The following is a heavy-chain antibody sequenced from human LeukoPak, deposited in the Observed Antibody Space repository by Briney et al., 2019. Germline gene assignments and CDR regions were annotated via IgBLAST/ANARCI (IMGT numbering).Heavy chain of an antibody. V-gene: IGHV1-8*03. CDR2: MNPNSGNT. Sequence: ASVKVSCKASGYTFTSYYMHWVRQATGQGLEWMGWMNPNSGNTGYAQKFQGRVTITRNTSISTAYMELSSLRSEDTAVYYCAITHGYCTNGVCSPFSFDYWGQGTLVTVSS. J-gene: IGHJ4*02. CDR3: AITHGYCTNGVCSPFSFDY. D-gene: IGHD2-8*01. CDR1: GYTFTSYY.